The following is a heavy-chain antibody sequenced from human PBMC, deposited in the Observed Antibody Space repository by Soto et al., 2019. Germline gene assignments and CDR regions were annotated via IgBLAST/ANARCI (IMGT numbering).Heavy chain of an antibody. CDR1: GCSFPKYP. D-gene: IGHD4-4*01. J-gene: IGHJ5*02. Sequence: GGALRRSCAASGCSFPKYPMHWVRQTPDKGLEWLAVISHDGVTKNSADSVKGRFSVSRDNSRNRLYLEMNSLRTEDTAMYYCVRGGYSSSWERLDPWGQGTLVTVSS. V-gene: IGHV3-30-3*01. CDR2: ISHDGVTK. CDR3: VRGGYSSSWERLDP.